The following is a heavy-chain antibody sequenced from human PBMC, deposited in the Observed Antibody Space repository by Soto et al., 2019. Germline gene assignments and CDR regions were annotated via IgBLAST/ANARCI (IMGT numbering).Heavy chain of an antibody. CDR3: ARAPEGDSSRRNWFDP. Sequence: PSQTLSLTCAISGDSVSSNSAAWNWIRQSPSRGLEWLGRTYYRSKWYNDYAVSVKSRITINPDTSKNQFSLQLNSVTPEDTAVYYCARAPEGDSSRRNWFDPWGQGTLVTVSS. CDR1: GDSVSSNSAA. CDR2: TYYRSKWYN. D-gene: IGHD3-22*01. V-gene: IGHV6-1*01. J-gene: IGHJ5*02.